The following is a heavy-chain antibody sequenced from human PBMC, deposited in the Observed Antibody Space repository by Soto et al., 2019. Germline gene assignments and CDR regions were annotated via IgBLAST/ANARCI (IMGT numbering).Heavy chain of an antibody. V-gene: IGHV3-48*03. D-gene: IGHD6-13*01. CDR1: GFTFSSYE. CDR2: ISSSGSTI. Sequence: GGSLRLSCAASGFTFSSYEMNWVRQAPGKGLEWVSYISSSGSTIYYADSVKGRFTISRDNAKNSLYLQMNSLRAEDTAVYYCARDRDSSSRKAAFDIWGQGTMVTVS. J-gene: IGHJ3*02. CDR3: ARDRDSSSRKAAFDI.